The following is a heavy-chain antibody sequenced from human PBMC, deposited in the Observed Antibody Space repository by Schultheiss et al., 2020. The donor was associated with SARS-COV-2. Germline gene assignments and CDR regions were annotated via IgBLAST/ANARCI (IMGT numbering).Heavy chain of an antibody. Sequence: GGSLRLSCAASGFTVSSNWMHWVRQAPGKGLVWVSRINSDGSSTSYADSVKGRFTISRDNAKNTLYLQMNSLRAEDTAVYYCARMAAVAGDFDYWGQGTLVTVSS. CDR2: INSDGSST. D-gene: IGHD6-19*01. CDR3: ARMAAVAGDFDY. V-gene: IGHV3-74*01. J-gene: IGHJ4*02. CDR1: GFTVSSNW.